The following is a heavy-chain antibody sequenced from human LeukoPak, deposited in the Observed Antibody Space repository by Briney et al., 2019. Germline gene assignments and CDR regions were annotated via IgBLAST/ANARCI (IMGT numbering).Heavy chain of an antibody. CDR1: GFTFSDHS. CDR2: SSNKAYSHTT. D-gene: IGHD2-15*01. CDR3: GRRPDCSGVSCLVDD. Sequence: GGSLRLSCAASGFTFSDHSMDWVRQAPGKGLEWVGRSSNKAYSHTTQYAASVKGRFTISRDDSKNSLYLQMNSLKTEDTAVYYCGRRPDCSGVSCLVDDSGQATLVTVSS. V-gene: IGHV3-72*01. J-gene: IGHJ4*02.